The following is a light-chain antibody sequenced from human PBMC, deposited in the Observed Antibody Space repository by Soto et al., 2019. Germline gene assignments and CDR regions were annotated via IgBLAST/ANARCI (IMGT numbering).Light chain of an antibody. CDR2: DAS. J-gene: IGKJ1*01. Sequence: EIVLTQSPATLSLSPGERATLSCRASQSVSSYLAWYQQKPGQAPRLLIYDASNRATGIPARFSGGGSGTDFTLTINRLEPEDFAVYYWQQRSNWPPWTFGQGTKVEIK. CDR1: QSVSSY. V-gene: IGKV3-11*01. CDR3: QQRSNWPPWT.